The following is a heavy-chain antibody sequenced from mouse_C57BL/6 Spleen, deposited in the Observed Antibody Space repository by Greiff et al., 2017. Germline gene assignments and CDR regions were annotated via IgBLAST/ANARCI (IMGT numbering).Heavy chain of an antibody. Sequence: EVKLMESGPGLVKPSQSLSLTCSVTGYSITSGYYWNWLRQFPGNKLEWMGYISYDGSNNYNPSLKNRISITRDTSKNQFFLKLNSVTTEDTATYYCARGLGRNYAMDYWGQGTSGNVSS. CDR2: ISYDGSN. D-gene: IGHD4-1*01. J-gene: IGHJ4*01. CDR1: GYSITSGYY. CDR3: ARGLGRNYAMDY. V-gene: IGHV3-6*01.